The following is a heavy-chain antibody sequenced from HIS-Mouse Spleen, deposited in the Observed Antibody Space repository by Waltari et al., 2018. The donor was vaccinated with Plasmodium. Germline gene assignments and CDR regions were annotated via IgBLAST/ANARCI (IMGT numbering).Heavy chain of an antibody. D-gene: IGHD2-8*01. V-gene: IGHV3-33*06. CDR1: GFTFSRYG. CDR2: IWYDGSNK. Sequence: QVQLVESGGGVVQPGRSLRLSCAASGFTFSRYGMHWVRLAPGKGLEWVAVIWYDGSNKYYADSVKGRFTISRDNSKNTLYLQMNSLRAEDTAVYYCAKVAQGTRDAFDIWGQGTMVTVSS. J-gene: IGHJ3*02. CDR3: AKVAQGTRDAFDI.